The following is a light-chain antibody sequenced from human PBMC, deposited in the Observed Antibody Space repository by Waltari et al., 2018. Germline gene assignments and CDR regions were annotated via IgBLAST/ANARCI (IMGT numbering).Light chain of an antibody. CDR1: QSVSSSY. J-gene: IGKJ4*01. Sequence: EIVLTPSPGTLSLSPGERATLSCRASQSVSSSYLAWYQQKPGQAPRLLIYGASSRATGIPYRFSGSGSGTDFTLTISRLEPEDFAVYYCQQYGSSALTFGGGTKVEIK. CDR3: QQYGSSALT. V-gene: IGKV3-20*01. CDR2: GAS.